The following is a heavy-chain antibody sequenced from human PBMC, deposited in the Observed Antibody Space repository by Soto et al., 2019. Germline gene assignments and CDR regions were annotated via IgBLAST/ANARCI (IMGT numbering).Heavy chain of an antibody. CDR1: GFTFSDYG. J-gene: IGHJ6*02. V-gene: IGHV3-30*18. D-gene: IGHD1-26*01. Sequence: QVQLVESGGGVVQPGGSLRLSCAASGFTFSDYGVHWVRQAPGKGLEWVAVISNDGIKKNYGGSAKGRFTISRDNSKNTLYLQMNSLRTGDRAVYYCAKSPQWVAKGGMDVWGQGTTVTVSS. CDR2: ISNDGIKK. CDR3: AKSPQWVAKGGMDV.